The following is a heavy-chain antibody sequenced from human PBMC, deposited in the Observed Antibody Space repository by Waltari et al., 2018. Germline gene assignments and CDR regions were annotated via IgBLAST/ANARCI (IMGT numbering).Heavy chain of an antibody. V-gene: IGHV3-48*01. J-gene: IGHJ4*02. D-gene: IGHD1-20*01. CDR1: GFTFSSYS. Sequence: EVQLVESGGGLVQPGGSLRLSCAASGFTFSSYSMNWVRQAPGKGLEWVSYISSSSSTIYYADSVKGRFTISRDNAKNSLYLQMNSLRAEDTAVYYCARGHEEVLPDYWGQGTLVTVSS. CDR3: ARGHEEVLPDY. CDR2: ISSSSSTI.